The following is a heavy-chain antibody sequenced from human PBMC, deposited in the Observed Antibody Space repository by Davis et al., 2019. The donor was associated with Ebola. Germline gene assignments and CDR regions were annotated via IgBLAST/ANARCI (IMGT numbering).Heavy chain of an antibody. Sequence: ASVKVSCKASGYTFTSYYMHWVRQAPRQGLEWMGIINPSGGSTSYAQKFQGRVTMIREPSTSTVSMELSSLRSEDTAVYYCARDNSPHYYYGMDVWGQGTTVTVSS. CDR1: GYTFTSYY. V-gene: IGHV1-46*01. CDR2: INPSGGST. CDR3: ARDNSPHYYYGMDV. J-gene: IGHJ6*02. D-gene: IGHD5-18*01.